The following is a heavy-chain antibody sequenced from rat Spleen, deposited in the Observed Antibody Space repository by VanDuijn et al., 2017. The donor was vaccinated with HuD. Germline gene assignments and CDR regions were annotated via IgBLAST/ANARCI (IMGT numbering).Heavy chain of an antibody. Sequence: QVQLKESGPGLVQPSQTLSLTCTVSGFSLTSYNVHWVRQPPGKVLEWMGRMRYTGDTSYNSALKSRLTISRDTSKNQVFLTMNSLQTEDTAIYFCTRGPPRDDGSYYYGYYFDYWGQGVMVTVSS. J-gene: IGHJ2*01. CDR2: MRYTGDT. D-gene: IGHD1-12*02. V-gene: IGHV2-63*01. CDR1: GFSLTSYN. CDR3: TRGPPRDDGSYYYGYYFDY.